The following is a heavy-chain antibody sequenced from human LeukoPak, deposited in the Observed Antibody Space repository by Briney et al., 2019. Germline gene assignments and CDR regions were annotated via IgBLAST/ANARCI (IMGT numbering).Heavy chain of an antibody. CDR3: AIARSSGWYAAGLWFDP. CDR1: GYSFTSYW. CDR2: IYPGDSDT. Sequence: GESLKISCKGSGYSFTSYWIGWVRQMPGKGLEWMGIIYPGDSDTRYSPSFQGQVTISADKSISTAYLQWSSLKASDTAMYYCAIARSSGWYAAGLWFDPWGQGTLVTVSS. J-gene: IGHJ5*02. D-gene: IGHD6-19*01. V-gene: IGHV5-51*01.